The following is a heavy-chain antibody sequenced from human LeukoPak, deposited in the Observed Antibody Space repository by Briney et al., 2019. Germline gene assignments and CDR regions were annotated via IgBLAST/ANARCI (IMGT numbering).Heavy chain of an antibody. D-gene: IGHD1-26*01. V-gene: IGHV3-30*02. Sequence: GGSLRLSCAASGFNFNNAWMSWGRQAPGKALEWVAVVWYDRSNKYYADSVKGRFTISRDNSKNTLYLQMNSLRAEDTAVYYCAKDLGVLVGAPFYWGQGTLVTVSS. CDR3: AKDLGVLVGAPFY. CDR1: GFNFNNAW. CDR2: VWYDRSNK. J-gene: IGHJ4*02.